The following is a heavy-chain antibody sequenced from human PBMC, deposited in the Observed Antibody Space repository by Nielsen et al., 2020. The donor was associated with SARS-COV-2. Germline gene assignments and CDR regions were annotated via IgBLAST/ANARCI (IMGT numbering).Heavy chain of an antibody. CDR1: GFTVSSNY. D-gene: IGHD6-6*01. V-gene: IGHV3-21*01. Sequence: GESLKISCAVSGFTVSSNYMNWVRQAPGKGLEWVSSISSSSSYIYYADSVKGRFTISRDNAKNSLYLQMNSLRAEDTAVYYCARYSSSSGNYWGQGTLVTVSS. CDR2: ISSSSSYI. J-gene: IGHJ4*02. CDR3: ARYSSSSGNY.